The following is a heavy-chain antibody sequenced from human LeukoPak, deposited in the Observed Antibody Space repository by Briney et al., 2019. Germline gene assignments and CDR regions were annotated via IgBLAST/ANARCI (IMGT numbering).Heavy chain of an antibody. D-gene: IGHD3-10*01. CDR1: GGTFSSYA. V-gene: IGHV1-69*01. CDR3: ARDQEPYYYGSGRRYGDDY. Sequence: SVKVSCKASGGTFSSYAISWVRQAPGQGLEWMGGIIPIFGTANYAQKFQGRVTITADESTSTAYMELSSLRSEDTAVYYCARDQEPYYYGSGRRYGDDYWGQGTLVTVSS. J-gene: IGHJ4*02. CDR2: IIPIFGTA.